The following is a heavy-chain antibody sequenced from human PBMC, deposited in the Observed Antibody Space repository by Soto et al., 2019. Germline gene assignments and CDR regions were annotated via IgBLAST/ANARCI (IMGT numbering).Heavy chain of an antibody. Sequence: PSETLSLTCAVSGYSISSGYYWGWIRQPPGGGLEWLGSIYNSGSAYQNPTLTSRVSISVDTSKNQFSLRLSSVTAADTAVYFCARDRDGYNYAFDMWGQGTMVTVSS. J-gene: IGHJ3*02. V-gene: IGHV4-38-2*01. CDR3: ARDRDGYNYAFDM. CDR2: IYNSGSA. D-gene: IGHD5-12*01. CDR1: GYSISSGYY.